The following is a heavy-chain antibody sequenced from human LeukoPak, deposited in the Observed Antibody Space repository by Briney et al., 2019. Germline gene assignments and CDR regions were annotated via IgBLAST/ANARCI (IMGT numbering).Heavy chain of an antibody. V-gene: IGHV2-5*02. CDR2: IYWDDDK. Sequence: SGPTLVNPPQTLTLTCTFSGFSLSTRGVGVGWIRQPPGKALEWLSLIYWDDDKRYSPSLKSRLTITKDTSKSQVVLTMTNMDPVDTATYYCAHRRAVSGFLEWLFDAFDIWGQGTMVTVSS. CDR3: AHRRAVSGFLEWLFDAFDI. J-gene: IGHJ3*02. CDR1: GFSLSTRGVG. D-gene: IGHD3-3*01.